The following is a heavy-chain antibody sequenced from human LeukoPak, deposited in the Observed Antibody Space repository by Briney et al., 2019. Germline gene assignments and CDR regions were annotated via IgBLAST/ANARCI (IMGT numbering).Heavy chain of an antibody. V-gene: IGHV4-34*01. Sequence: PSETLSLTCAVYGGSFSGYYWSWIRQPPGKGLEWIGEINHSGSTNYNPSLKSRVTISVDTSKNQFSLKLSSVTAADTAVYYCARHRSTYYYGSGSYSDIWGQGTMVTVSS. CDR2: INHSGST. CDR3: ARHRSTYYYGSGSYSDI. D-gene: IGHD3-10*01. J-gene: IGHJ3*02. CDR1: GGSFSGYY.